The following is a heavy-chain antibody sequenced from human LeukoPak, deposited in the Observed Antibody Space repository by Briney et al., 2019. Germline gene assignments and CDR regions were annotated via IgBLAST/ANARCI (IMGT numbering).Heavy chain of an antibody. D-gene: IGHD5-18*01. CDR1: GGSISSGSYY. CDR2: IYTSGST. V-gene: IGHV4-61*02. Sequence: SQTLSLTCTVSGGSISSGSYYWSWIRQPAGKGLEWIGRIYTSGSTNYNPSLKSRVTISVDTSKNQFSLKLSSVTAADTAVYYCARDAYSYGLGYFGYWGQGTLVTVSS. J-gene: IGHJ4*02. CDR3: ARDAYSYGLGYFGY.